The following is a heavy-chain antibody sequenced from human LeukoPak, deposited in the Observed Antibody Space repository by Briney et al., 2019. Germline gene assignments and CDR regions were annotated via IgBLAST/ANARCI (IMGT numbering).Heavy chain of an antibody. D-gene: IGHD3-10*01. V-gene: IGHV1-69*04. CDR1: GGTFSSYT. Sequence: SVKVSCKASGGTFSSYTISWVRQAPGQGLEWMGRIIPILGIANYTQKFQGRVTITADKSTSTAYMELSSLRSEDPAVYYCARDSGREPDNYWGQGTLVTVSS. CDR3: ARDSGREPDNY. J-gene: IGHJ4*02. CDR2: IIPILGIA.